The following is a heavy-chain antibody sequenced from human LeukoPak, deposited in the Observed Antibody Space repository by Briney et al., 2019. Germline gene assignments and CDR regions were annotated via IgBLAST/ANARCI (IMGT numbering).Heavy chain of an antibody. D-gene: IGHD1-26*01. V-gene: IGHV3-7*03. CDR1: GFTFSSCW. CDR3: AKSIYSGSYSALDY. CDR2: IKQDGSEK. J-gene: IGHJ4*02. Sequence: PGGSLRLSCAASGFTFSSCWMSWVRQAPGKGLEWVANIKQDGSEKNYVDSVKGRFTISRDNAKNSLYLQMNSLRAEDTAVYYCAKSIYSGSYSALDYWGQGTLVTVSS.